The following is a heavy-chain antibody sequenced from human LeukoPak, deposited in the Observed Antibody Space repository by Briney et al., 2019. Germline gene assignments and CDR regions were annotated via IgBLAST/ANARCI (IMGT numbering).Heavy chain of an antibody. CDR3: VRALVGSTDY. CDR1: GFTFSYSW. D-gene: IGHD1-26*01. Sequence: GGSLRLSCAASGFTFSYSWMHWVRQAPGKGLVWVSRINPDGTITNYADSVKGRFTISRDNAKSTLYLQMNSLRAEDTAVFYCVRALVGSTDYWGQGTLVTVSS. V-gene: IGHV3-74*01. J-gene: IGHJ4*02. CDR2: INPDGTIT.